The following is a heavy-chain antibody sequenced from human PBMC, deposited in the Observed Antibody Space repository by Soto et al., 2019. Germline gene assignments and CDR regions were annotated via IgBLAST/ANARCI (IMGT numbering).Heavy chain of an antibody. V-gene: IGHV3-23*01. CDR1: GFTFSSYA. CDR2: ISGSGGST. CDR3: AKGEVLWFGELLSHLFDY. J-gene: IGHJ4*02. D-gene: IGHD3-10*01. Sequence: EVQLLESGGGLVQPGGSLRLSCAASGFTFSSYAMSWVRQAPGKGREWVSAISGSGGSTYYADSVKGRFTISRDNSKNTLYLQMNSLRAEDTAVYYCAKGEVLWFGELLSHLFDYWGQGTLVTVSS.